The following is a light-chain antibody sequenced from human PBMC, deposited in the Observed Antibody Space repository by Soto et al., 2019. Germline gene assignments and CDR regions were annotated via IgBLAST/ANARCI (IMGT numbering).Light chain of an antibody. Sequence: EIVMTQSPATLSVSPGERXTXXXXASQXVNTKLAWYQHIPGQAPRLLIYGATTRATGIPTRFSGSESGTEFTLTIGSLQSEXXAVXYXLXXYGWPKTFGQGTKVEIK. CDR1: QXVNTK. CDR3: LXXYGWPKT. J-gene: IGKJ1*01. CDR2: GAT. V-gene: IGKV3-15*01.